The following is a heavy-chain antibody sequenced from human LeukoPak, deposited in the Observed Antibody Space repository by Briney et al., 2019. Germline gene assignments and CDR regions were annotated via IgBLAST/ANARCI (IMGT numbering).Heavy chain of an antibody. CDR2: ISWNSGSI. J-gene: IGHJ5*02. D-gene: IGHD3-3*01. Sequence: PGRSLRLSCAASGFTFDDYAMPWVRQAPGKGLEWVSGISWNSGSIGYADSVKGRFTISRDNAKNSLYLQMNSLRAEDTAVYYCARDGNDFWSGYVTHKPRMANWFDPWGQGTLVTVSS. V-gene: IGHV3-9*01. CDR1: GFTFDDYA. CDR3: ARDGNDFWSGYVTHKPRMANWFDP.